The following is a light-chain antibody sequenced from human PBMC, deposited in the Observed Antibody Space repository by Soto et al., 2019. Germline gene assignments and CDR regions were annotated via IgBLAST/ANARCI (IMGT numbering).Light chain of an antibody. CDR2: GAS. CDR3: LQDYNSPRT. Sequence: AIQMTQSPSSLSASVGDRVTITCRSSQDIRTELGWYQQRPGKAPNLLIYGASTLQTGVPSRFSGSGSGTDFFLNISSLQPEDVATYFCLQDYNSPRTFGQGTQLQIK. CDR1: QDIRTE. V-gene: IGKV1-6*01. J-gene: IGKJ2*01.